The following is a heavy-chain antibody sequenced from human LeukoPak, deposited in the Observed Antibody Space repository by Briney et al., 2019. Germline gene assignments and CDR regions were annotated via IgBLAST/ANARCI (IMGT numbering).Heavy chain of an antibody. D-gene: IGHD1-26*01. CDR2: IYYSGST. CDR3: ARVPSRVGLYFDY. J-gene: IGHJ4*02. Sequence: SETLSLTCAVYGGSFSSYYWSWIRQPPGKGLEWIGYIYYSGSTNYNPSLKSRVTISVDTSKNQFSLKLSSVTAADTAVYYCARVPSRVGLYFDYWGQGTLVTVSS. V-gene: IGHV4-59*01. CDR1: GGSFSSYY.